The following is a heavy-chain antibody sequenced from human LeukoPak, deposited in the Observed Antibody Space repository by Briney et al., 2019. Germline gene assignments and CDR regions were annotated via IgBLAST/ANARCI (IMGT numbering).Heavy chain of an antibody. J-gene: IGHJ4*02. CDR2: INHSGST. CDR3: ARDIRGLNYFDY. V-gene: IGHV4-34*01. D-gene: IGHD2-15*01. Sequence: SETLSLTCAVYGGTFSGYYWSWIRQPPGKGLEWIGEINHSGSTNYNPSLKSRVTISVDTSKNQFSLKLSSVTAADTAVYYCARDIRGLNYFDYWGQGTLVTVSS. CDR1: GGTFSGYY.